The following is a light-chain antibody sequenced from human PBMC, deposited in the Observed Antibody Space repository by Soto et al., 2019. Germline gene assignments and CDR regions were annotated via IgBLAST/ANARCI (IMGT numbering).Light chain of an antibody. J-gene: IGKJ4*01. V-gene: IGKV1-33*01. CDR1: QDISKY. CDR3: QQYVNLPLT. Sequence: DIQMTQSPSSLSASVGDRVTITCQASQDISKYLNWYQQKPGKVPKLLIYDASNLEILVPLRLSRSGSGTAFTFTICSLQPEDIATYYGQQYVNLPLTFGGGTKVEIK. CDR2: DAS.